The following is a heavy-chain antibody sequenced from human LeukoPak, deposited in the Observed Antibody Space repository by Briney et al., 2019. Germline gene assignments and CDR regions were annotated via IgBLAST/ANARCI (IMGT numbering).Heavy chain of an antibody. CDR1: GYIFTSYV. J-gene: IGHJ3*02. CDR3: ARERRSSSPGEQQLVRAFDI. Sequence: ASVKVSCKASGYIFTSYVLHWVRQAPGQGLEWMGWINTNTGNPTYAQGFTGRFVFSLDTSVSTAYLQISSLKAGDTAMYYCARERRSSSPGEQQLVRAFDIWGQGTMVTVSS. CDR2: INTNTGNP. V-gene: IGHV7-4-1*02. D-gene: IGHD6-13*01.